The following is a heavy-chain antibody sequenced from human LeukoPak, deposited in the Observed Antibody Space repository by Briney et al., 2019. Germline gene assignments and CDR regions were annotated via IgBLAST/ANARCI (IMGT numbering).Heavy chain of an antibody. CDR2: INHSGST. J-gene: IGHJ4*02. V-gene: IGHV4-34*01. D-gene: IGHD6-19*01. CDR1: GGSFSGYY. Sequence: SETLSLTCAVYGGSFSGYYWSWIRQPPGKGLEWIGEINHSGSTNYNPSLKSRVTISVDTSKNQFSLMLSSVTAADTAVYYCARLKVAVAGTTDDYWGQGTLVTVSS. CDR3: ARLKVAVAGTTDDY.